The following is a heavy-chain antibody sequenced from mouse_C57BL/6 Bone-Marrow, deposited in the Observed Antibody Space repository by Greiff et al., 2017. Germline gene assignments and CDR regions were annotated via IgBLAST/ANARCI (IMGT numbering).Heavy chain of an antibody. CDR1: GYTFTSYG. CDR3: EGLLRDFDY. Sequence: QVQLKQSGAELARPGASVKLSCKASGYTFTSYGISWVKQRTGQGLEWIGEIYPRSGNTYYNEKFKGKATLTADKSSSTAYMELRSLTSEDSAVYFCEGLLRDFDYGGQGTTLTVSA. CDR2: IYPRSGNT. V-gene: IGHV1-81*01. D-gene: IGHD2-3*01. J-gene: IGHJ2*01.